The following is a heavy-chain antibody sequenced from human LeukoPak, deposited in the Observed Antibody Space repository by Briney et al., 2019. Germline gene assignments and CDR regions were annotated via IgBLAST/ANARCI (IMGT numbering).Heavy chain of an antibody. CDR1: GFTFGKYW. V-gene: IGHV3-7*03. J-gene: IGHJ4*02. Sequence: GGSLRLSCVASGFTFGKYWMSWVRQAPGKGLEWVANIKLGGSEKNYVDSVKGRFTISRDNTKNSLYLQMNSLRVEDTAVFYCARDQYDTWSRRGNFDSWGQGTLVIVSS. D-gene: IGHD3-3*01. CDR2: IKLGGSEK. CDR3: ARDQYDTWSRRGNFDS.